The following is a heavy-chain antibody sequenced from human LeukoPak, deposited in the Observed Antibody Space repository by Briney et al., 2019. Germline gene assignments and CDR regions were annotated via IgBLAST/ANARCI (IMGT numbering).Heavy chain of an antibody. CDR2: IKQDGSEK. V-gene: IGHV3-7*01. CDR3: ARAPGIAAAGKGNFQH. J-gene: IGHJ1*01. Sequence: GGSLRLSCAASGFTFSSYWMSWVRQAPGKGLEWVANIKQDGSEKYYVDSVKGRFTISRDNAKNSLYLQMNSLRAEDTAVYYCARAPGIAAAGKGNFQHWGQGTLVTVSP. CDR1: GFTFSSYW. D-gene: IGHD6-13*01.